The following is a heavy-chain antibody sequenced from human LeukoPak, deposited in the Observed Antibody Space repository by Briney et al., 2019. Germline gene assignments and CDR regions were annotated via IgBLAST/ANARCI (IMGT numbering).Heavy chain of an antibody. CDR1: GGSFSGYY. V-gene: IGHV4-34*01. Sequence: SETLSLTCAVYGGSFSGYYWSWIRQPPGKGLEWIGEINHSGSTNYNPSLKSRVTISVDTSKNQFSLKLSSVTAADTAVYYCARVNVVVVPASHRSWFDPWGQGTLVTVSS. CDR2: INHSGST. J-gene: IGHJ5*02. D-gene: IGHD2-2*01. CDR3: ARVNVVVVPASHRSWFDP.